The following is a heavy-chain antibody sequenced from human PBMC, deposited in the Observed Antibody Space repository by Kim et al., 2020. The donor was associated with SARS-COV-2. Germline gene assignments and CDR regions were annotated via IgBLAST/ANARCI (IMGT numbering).Heavy chain of an antibody. V-gene: IGHV3-43*02. CDR2: ISGDGGST. CDR3: AKDGYCSGGSCPPFDY. J-gene: IGHJ4*02. CDR1: GFTFDDYA. Sequence: GGSLRLSCAASGFTFDDYAMHWVRQAPGKGLEWVSLISGDGGSTYYADSVKGRFTISRDNSKNSLYLQMNSLRTEDTALYYCAKDGYCSGGSCPPFDYWGQGTLVTVSS. D-gene: IGHD2-15*01.